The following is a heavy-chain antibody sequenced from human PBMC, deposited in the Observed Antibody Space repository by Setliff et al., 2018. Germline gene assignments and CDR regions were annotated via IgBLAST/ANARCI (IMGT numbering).Heavy chain of an antibody. J-gene: IGHJ4*02. V-gene: IGHV4-34*12. Sequence: SETLSLTCAVYGGSFSGYYWSWIRQPPGKRLEWIGEIIHSGSTDSHPSLKSRVSISIDTSKNQFSLKVSSVTAADTAVYYCARSFSRREKFLLDYWGQGALVTVSS. CDR3: ARSFSRREKFLLDY. CDR1: GGSFSGYY. CDR2: IIHSGST.